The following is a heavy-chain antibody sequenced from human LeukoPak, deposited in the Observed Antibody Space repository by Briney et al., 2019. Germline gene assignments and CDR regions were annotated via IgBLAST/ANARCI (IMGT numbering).Heavy chain of an antibody. CDR3: ARGVWFDP. J-gene: IGHJ5*02. V-gene: IGHV3-53*04. CDR2: IYSGGST. Sequence: TGGSLRLSCAASGFTLSSNYMSWVRQAPGKGLEWGSVIYSGGSTYYADSVKGRFTIYKHNSKNTLYLQMNSLRAEDTAVYYCARGVWFDPWGQGTLVTVSS. D-gene: IGHD3-10*01. CDR1: GFTLSSNY.